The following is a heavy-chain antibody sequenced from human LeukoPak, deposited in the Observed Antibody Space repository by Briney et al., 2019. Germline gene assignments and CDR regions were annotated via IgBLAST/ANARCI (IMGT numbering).Heavy chain of an antibody. V-gene: IGHV3-66*01. CDR1: GFTVSSNY. CDR2: IYSGGST. CDR3: ARDPCSGGSCLYFDY. Sequence: GGSLRLSCAASGFTVSSNYMSWVRQAPGKGLEWVSVIYSGGSTYYADSVKGRFTISRDNSKNTLYLQMNSLRAEDTAVYYCARDPCSGGSCLYFDYWGQGTLDTVSS. D-gene: IGHD2-15*01. J-gene: IGHJ4*02.